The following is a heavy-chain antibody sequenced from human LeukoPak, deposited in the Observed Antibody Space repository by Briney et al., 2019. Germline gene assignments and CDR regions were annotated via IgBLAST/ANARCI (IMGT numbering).Heavy chain of an antibody. Sequence: GGSLRLSCTASGFTFSSYTMSWVRQAPGKGLKWVSTISTGGGNTYYADSVKGRFTISRDNSKNTLYLQMNSLRAEDTAVYYCARMEGGVAATPFDYWGQGTLVTVSS. D-gene: IGHD2-15*01. CDR2: ISTGGGNT. V-gene: IGHV3-23*01. CDR3: ARMEGGVAATPFDY. CDR1: GFTFSSYT. J-gene: IGHJ4*02.